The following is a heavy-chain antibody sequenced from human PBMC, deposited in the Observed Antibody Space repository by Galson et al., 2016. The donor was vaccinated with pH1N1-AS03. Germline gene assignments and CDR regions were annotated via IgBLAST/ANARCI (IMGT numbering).Heavy chain of an antibody. CDR2: IYSGGIT. J-gene: IGHJ4*02. CDR1: GFTVSSNY. Sequence: SLRLSCAASGFTVSSNYMSWVRQAPGKGLEWVSVIYSGGITYYADSVKGRFTISRDSSKNTLYLQMNSLRAEDTAVYYCARLRVVVVPAALGGSGYFDSWGQGTLVTVSS. CDR3: ARLRVVVVPAALGGSGYFDS. D-gene: IGHD2-2*01. V-gene: IGHV3-53*01.